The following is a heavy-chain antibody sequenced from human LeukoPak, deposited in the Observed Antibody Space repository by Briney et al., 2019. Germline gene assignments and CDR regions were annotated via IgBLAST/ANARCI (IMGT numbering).Heavy chain of an antibody. V-gene: IGHV3-20*04. CDR2: INWNGGST. D-gene: IGHD3-22*01. J-gene: IGHJ4*02. CDR3: ARDLDSSGHYYSFDY. CDR1: GFTFDDYG. Sequence: GGSLRLSCAASGFTFDDYGMSWVRQAPGKGLEWVSGINWNGGSTGYADSVKGRFTISRDNAKNSLYLQMNSLRAEDTALYYCARDLDSSGHYYSFDYWGQGTLVTVSS.